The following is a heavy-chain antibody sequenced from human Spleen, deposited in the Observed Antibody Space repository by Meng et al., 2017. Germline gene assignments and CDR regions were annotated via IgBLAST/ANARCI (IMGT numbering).Heavy chain of an antibody. Sequence: GESLKISCAASGLIFSSYEMNWVRQVPGKGLQWVSAINWNGDFTHYADSVKGRFTISRDNAKKSLYLQMSSLRADDTALYYCTRSMVGTRYFDYWGQGTLVTVSS. CDR3: TRSMVGTRYFDY. V-gene: IGHV3-20*04. CDR2: INWNGDFT. CDR1: GLIFSSYE. J-gene: IGHJ4*02. D-gene: IGHD1-26*01.